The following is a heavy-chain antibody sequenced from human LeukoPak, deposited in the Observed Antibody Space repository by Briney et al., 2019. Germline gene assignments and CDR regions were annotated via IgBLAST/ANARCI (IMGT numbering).Heavy chain of an antibody. D-gene: IGHD2-2*01. CDR3: ARVGVPAAMRTWFDP. CDR2: IYHSGST. J-gene: IGHJ5*02. CDR1: GVSISSSNW. Sequence: SETLSLTCAVSGVSISSSNWWSWVRQPPGQGLEWIGEIYHSGSTNYNPSLKSRVTISVDKSKNQFSLKLSSVTAADTAVYYCARVGVPAAMRTWFDPWGQGTLVTVSS. V-gene: IGHV4-4*02.